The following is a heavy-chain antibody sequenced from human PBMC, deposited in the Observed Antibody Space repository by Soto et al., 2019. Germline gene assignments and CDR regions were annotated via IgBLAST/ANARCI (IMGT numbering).Heavy chain of an antibody. CDR3: ARSSGGNFGIIIEGTNWFDP. J-gene: IGHJ5*02. V-gene: IGHV1-46*01. Sequence: ASVKVSCTAPRDTFTSYYINWVRQAPGQGLEWMGVINPHGGSTAYAQKFKGRVTLTRDTSASTVYMEVSSLTSEDTAMYYCARSSGGNFGIIIEGTNWFDPWGKGTRLTVSS. D-gene: IGHD1-26*01. CDR1: RDTFTSYY. CDR2: INPHGGST.